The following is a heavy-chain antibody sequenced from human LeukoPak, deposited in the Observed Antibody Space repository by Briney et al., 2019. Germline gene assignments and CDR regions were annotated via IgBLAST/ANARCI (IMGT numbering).Heavy chain of an antibody. CDR1: GFTFSSYW. CDR2: INHSGST. D-gene: IGHD6-6*01. Sequence: GSLRLSCAASGFTFSSYWMSWVRQAPGKGLEWIGEINHSGSTNYNPSLKSRVTISVDTSKNQFSLKLSSVTAADTAVYYCARGFIAARPMDYWGQGTLVTVSS. J-gene: IGHJ4*02. V-gene: IGHV4-34*01. CDR3: ARGFIAARPMDY.